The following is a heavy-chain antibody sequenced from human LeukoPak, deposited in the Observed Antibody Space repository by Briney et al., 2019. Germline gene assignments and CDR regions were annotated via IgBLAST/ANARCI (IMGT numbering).Heavy chain of an antibody. V-gene: IGHV3-33*01. CDR2: IWYDGSNK. J-gene: IGHJ4*02. D-gene: IGHD2-2*01. CDR3: ARDQGDIVVVPAAMRY. Sequence: GGSLRLSCAASGFTFSSYGMHWVRQAPGKGLEWVAVIWYDGSNKYYADSVKGRFTISRDNSKNTLYLQMNSLRAEDTAVYYCARDQGDIVVVPAAMRYWGQGTLVTVSS. CDR1: GFTFSSYG.